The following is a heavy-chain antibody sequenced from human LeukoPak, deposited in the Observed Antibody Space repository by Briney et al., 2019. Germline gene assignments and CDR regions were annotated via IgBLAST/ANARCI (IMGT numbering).Heavy chain of an antibody. Sequence: GASVKVSCKASGYTFTGYYMHWVRQAPGQGLEWMGWINPNSGGTNYAQKFQGRVTMTRDTSISTAYMELSRLRSDDTAVYYCARELERRAHAFDIWGQGTMVTVSS. J-gene: IGHJ3*02. CDR2: INPNSGGT. CDR1: GYTFTGYY. V-gene: IGHV1-2*02. D-gene: IGHD1-1*01. CDR3: ARELERRAHAFDI.